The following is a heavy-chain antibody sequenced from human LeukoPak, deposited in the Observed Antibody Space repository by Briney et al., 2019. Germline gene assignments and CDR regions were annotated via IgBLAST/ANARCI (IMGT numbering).Heavy chain of an antibody. D-gene: IGHD6-19*01. V-gene: IGHV1-46*01. CDR1: GFILSNYR. CDR2: VNLETGST. J-gene: IGHJ4*02. CDR3: ARDRGGWYSDS. Sequence: ASVKVSCKASGFILSNYRLHWVRQAPGQGLEWVGIVNLETGSTSNAQKFQGRLTLTRDMSTSTIYMELSSLKSEDTAVYYCARDRGGWYSDSWGQGTLVTVSS.